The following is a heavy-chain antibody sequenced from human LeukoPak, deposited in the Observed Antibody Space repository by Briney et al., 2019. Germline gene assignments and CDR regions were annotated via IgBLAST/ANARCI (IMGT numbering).Heavy chain of an antibody. CDR1: GFTFSSYC. CDR3: AREYSSSSGFDY. CDR2: ISSSSSTI. Sequence: QRWGSLRLSCAASGFTFSSYCMKWVRQAPREGLEWVSYISSSSSTIYYADSVKGRFTISRDNAKNSLYLQMNSLRAEDTAVYYCAREYSSSSGFDYWGQGTLVTVSS. D-gene: IGHD6-6*01. J-gene: IGHJ4*02. V-gene: IGHV3-48*01.